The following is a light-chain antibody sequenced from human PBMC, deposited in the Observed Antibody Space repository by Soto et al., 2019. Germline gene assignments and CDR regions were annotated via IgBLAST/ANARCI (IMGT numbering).Light chain of an antibody. CDR1: QGISSY. CDR3: QQYNSYWT. CDR2: DAS. J-gene: IGKJ1*01. V-gene: IGKV1-8*01. Sequence: ILMTQSPSSLSASTGDRVTITFRASQGISSYLAWYQQKPGKAPKLLIYDASSLESGVPSRFSGSGSGTEFTLTISSLQPDDFATYYCQQYNSYWTFGQGTKVDIK.